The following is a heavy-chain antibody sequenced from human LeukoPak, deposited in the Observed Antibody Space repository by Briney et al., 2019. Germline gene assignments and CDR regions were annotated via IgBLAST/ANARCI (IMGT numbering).Heavy chain of an antibody. Sequence: PGGSLRLSCAASGFTFSSYSMNWVRQAPGKGLVWVSVIYSGGSTYYADSVKGRFTISRDNSKNTLYLQMNSLRAEDTAVYYCATPWLRYSSGWYYGYWGQGTLVTVSS. V-gene: IGHV3-66*01. CDR1: GFTFSSYS. D-gene: IGHD6-19*01. CDR2: IYSGGST. J-gene: IGHJ4*02. CDR3: ATPWLRYSSGWYYGY.